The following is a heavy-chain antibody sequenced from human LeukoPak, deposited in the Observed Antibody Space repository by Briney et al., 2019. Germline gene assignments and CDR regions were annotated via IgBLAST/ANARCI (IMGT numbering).Heavy chain of an antibody. CDR3: ATRKLGNDY. J-gene: IGHJ4*02. CDR1: GDSISYFY. Sequence: PSETLSLTCSVSGDSISYFYWSWIRQSPGKGLEWIGYIYYTETSYNPSLKSRVTISADTSKNQFSLKLYSVTAADTAVYYCATRKLGNDYWGQGTLVTVSS. D-gene: IGHD7-27*01. V-gene: IGHV4-59*01. CDR2: IYYTET.